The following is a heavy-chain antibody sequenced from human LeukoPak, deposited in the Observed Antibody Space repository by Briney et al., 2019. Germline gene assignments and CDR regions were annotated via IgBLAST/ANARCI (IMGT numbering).Heavy chain of an antibody. V-gene: IGHV1-69*01. J-gene: IGHJ5*02. CDR2: IIPIFGTT. CDR1: GDTFSSYA. D-gene: IGHD3-10*01. CDR3: ARDFIPKILGSGSYYKAFPLGWFDP. Sequence: SVKVSCKASGDTFSSYAISWVRQAPGQGLEWMGGIIPIFGTTNYAQKFQGRVTITADECTSTAYMELSSLRSEDTAVYYCARDFIPKILGSGSYYKAFPLGWFDPWGQGTLVTVSS.